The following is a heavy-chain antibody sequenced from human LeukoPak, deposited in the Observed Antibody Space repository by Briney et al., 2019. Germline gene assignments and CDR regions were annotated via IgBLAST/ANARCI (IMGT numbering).Heavy chain of an antibody. V-gene: IGHV1-18*01. Sequence: ASVKVSCKASGYTCTSYGISWVRQAPGQGLEWMGWINAYNGNTNYAQKLQGRVTMTTDISTSTAYMELRSLRSDDTAVYYCARDRIPTVTTSWGYGYWGQGTLVTVSS. CDR1: GYTCTSYG. J-gene: IGHJ4*02. D-gene: IGHD4-11*01. CDR2: INAYNGNT. CDR3: ARDRIPTVTTSWGYGY.